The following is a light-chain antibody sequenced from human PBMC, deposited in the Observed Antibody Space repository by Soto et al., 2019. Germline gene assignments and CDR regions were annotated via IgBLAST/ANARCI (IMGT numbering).Light chain of an antibody. V-gene: IGLV2-8*01. Sequence: QSVPTQPPSASGSPGQSVTISCTGTSSDIGGYNYVSWYQQHPGKAPKLMIYEVSKRPSGVPDHFSGSKSGNTASLTVSGLQAEDEADYYCSSYAGSNNYVFGSGTKVTVL. CDR2: EVS. CDR1: SSDIGGYNY. CDR3: SSYAGSNNYV. J-gene: IGLJ1*01.